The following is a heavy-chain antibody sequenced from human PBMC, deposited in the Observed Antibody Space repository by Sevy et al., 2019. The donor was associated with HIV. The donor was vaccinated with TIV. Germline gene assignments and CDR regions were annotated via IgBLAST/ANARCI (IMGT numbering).Heavy chain of an antibody. V-gene: IGHV3-23*01. Sequence: GRSLRLSCAASGSTFAKYSMSWVRQAPGKGLEWVSTFSFGCGRINYADSVKGRFTISRDDSKNTLFLQMNSLRAEDTATYFCAREGCTHPHDYWGQGTLVTVSS. J-gene: IGHJ4*02. CDR2: FSFGCGRI. D-gene: IGHD2-8*01. CDR1: GSTFAKYS. CDR3: AREGCTHPHDY.